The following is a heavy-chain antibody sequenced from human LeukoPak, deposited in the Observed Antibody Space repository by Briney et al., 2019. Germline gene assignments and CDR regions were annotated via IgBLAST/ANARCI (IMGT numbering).Heavy chain of an antibody. D-gene: IGHD2/OR15-2a*01. Sequence: GGSLRLSCAASGFTFSGYWMSWVRQAPGKGLEWVANIKQDGVEIHYVDSAKGRFTISRDNAKNSLYLQMNSLRAEDTAVYYCSSFSHWGQGTLVTVS. V-gene: IGHV3-7*02. CDR3: SSFSH. CDR2: IKQDGVEI. J-gene: IGHJ4*02. CDR1: GFTFSGYW.